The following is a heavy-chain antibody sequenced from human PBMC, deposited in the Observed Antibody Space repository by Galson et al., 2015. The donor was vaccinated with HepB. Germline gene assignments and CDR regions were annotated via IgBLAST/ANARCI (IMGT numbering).Heavy chain of an antibody. CDR2: ISAYNGNT. D-gene: IGHD1-26*01. V-gene: IGHV1-18*01. J-gene: IGHJ4*02. CDR3: ARDRPSRGPVGATLFDY. CDR1: GYTFTSYG. Sequence: SVKVSCKASGYTFTSYGISWVRQAPGQGLEWMGWISAYNGNTNYAQKLQGRVTMTTDTSTSTAYMELRSLRSDDTAVYYCARDRPSRGPVGATLFDYWGQGTLVTVSS.